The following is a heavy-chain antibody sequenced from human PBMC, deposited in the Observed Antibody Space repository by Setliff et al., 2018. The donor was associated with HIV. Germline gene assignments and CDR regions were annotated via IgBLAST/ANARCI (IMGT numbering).Heavy chain of an antibody. D-gene: IGHD6-13*01. CDR2: INRSGST. J-gene: IGHJ4*02. V-gene: IGHV4-34*01. CDR3: ARQSTMAAAALDY. CDR1: GGSSSGHF. Sequence: PSETLSLTCAVYGGSSSGHFWSWIRQPPGKGLEWIGEINRSGSTNYNSSLKSRVTMSVDTSKRQFSLKLASVTAADTAIYYCARQSTMAAAALDYWGQGTLVTVSS.